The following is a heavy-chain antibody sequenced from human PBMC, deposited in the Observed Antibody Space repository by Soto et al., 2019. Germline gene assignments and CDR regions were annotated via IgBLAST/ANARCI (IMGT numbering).Heavy chain of an antibody. CDR3: AKDYDILTGPLDY. J-gene: IGHJ4*02. CDR1: GFTFSSYG. D-gene: IGHD3-9*01. CDR2: ISYDGSNK. V-gene: IGHV3-30*18. Sequence: GGSLRLSCAASGFTFSSYGMHWVRQAPGKGLEWVAVISYDGSNKYYADSVKGRFTISRDNSKNTLYLQMNSLRAEDTAAYYCAKDYDILTGPLDYWGQGTLVTVSS.